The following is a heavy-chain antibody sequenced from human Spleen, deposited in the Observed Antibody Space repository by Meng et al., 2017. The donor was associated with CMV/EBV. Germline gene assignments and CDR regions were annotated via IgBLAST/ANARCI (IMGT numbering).Heavy chain of an antibody. CDR2: IIPVLDIS. CDR3: ARSSGMGTTDYSFDS. Sequence: SGGTFRENSVNWVRQAPGQGLEWMGRIIPVLDISDSAPQLRFRLTIVADKSTGTVSMELSNLRSEDTAVYYCARSSGMGTTDYSFDSWGQGTLVTSPQ. CDR1: GGTFRENS. D-gene: IGHD4-17*01. V-gene: IGHV1-69*02. J-gene: IGHJ4*02.